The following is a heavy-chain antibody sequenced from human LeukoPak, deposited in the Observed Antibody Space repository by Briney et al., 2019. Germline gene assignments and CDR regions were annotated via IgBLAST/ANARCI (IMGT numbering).Heavy chain of an antibody. CDR2: FDLEDGET. CDR1: GYTLTEFS. Sequence: ASVKVSCKVSGYTLTEFSMHWVRQAPGKGLEWMGGFDLEDGETIYAQELQGRVTMTKDTSTDTAYLELSSLRSEDTAVYYCATWYYYDSSDYYLADYWGQGTLVTVSS. J-gene: IGHJ4*02. D-gene: IGHD3-22*01. CDR3: ATWYYYDSSDYYLADY. V-gene: IGHV1-24*01.